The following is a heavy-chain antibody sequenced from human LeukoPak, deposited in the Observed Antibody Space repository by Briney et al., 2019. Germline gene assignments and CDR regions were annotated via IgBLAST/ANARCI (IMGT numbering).Heavy chain of an antibody. Sequence: PGGSLRLSCAASGFTFSDYWMHWVRQAPGKGLVWVSHINEDGTSTSHADSVKGRFTISRDNAKNSLYLQMNSLRAEDTAVYYCARPYYYDSGGYPDYFDYWGQGTLVTVSS. V-gene: IGHV3-74*01. CDR3: ARPYYYDSGGYPDYFDY. D-gene: IGHD3-22*01. CDR1: GFTFSDYW. CDR2: INEDGTST. J-gene: IGHJ4*02.